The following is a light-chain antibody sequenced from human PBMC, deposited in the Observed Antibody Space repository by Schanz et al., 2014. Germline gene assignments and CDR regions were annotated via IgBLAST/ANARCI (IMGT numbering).Light chain of an antibody. CDR3: AVWDDSLNAVV. V-gene: IGLV1-47*01. Sequence: QSVLTQPPSASGTPGQRITISCSGSTSKSGSYYVYWYQQLPGTAPRLLISRDSQRPSGVPDRFSGYRSGTSASLVISGLRSEDEADYYCAVWDDSLNAVVFGGGTKLTVL. CDR1: TSKSGSYY. CDR2: RDS. J-gene: IGLJ2*01.